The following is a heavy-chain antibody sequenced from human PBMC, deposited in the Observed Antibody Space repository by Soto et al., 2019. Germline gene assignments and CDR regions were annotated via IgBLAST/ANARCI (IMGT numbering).Heavy chain of an antibody. Sequence: PGESLKISCKGSGYSFTSYWIGWVRQMPGKGLEWMGIIYPGDSDTRYSPSFQGQVTISADKSISTAYLQWSSLKASDTAMYYCASGAGLRYFDWLSYDAFDIWGQGTMVTVSS. J-gene: IGHJ3*02. CDR3: ASGAGLRYFDWLSYDAFDI. V-gene: IGHV5-51*01. CDR2: IYPGDSDT. D-gene: IGHD3-9*01. CDR1: GYSFTSYW.